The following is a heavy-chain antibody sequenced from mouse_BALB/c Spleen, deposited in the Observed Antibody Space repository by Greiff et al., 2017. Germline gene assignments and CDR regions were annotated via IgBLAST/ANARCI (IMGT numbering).Heavy chain of an antibody. Sequence: VQLVESGPGLVAPSQSLSITCTVSGFSLTSYGVHWVRQPPGKGLEWLGVIWAGGSTNYNSALMSRLSISKDNSKSQVFLKMNSLQTDDTAMYYCAREEVSDMIYYFDYWGQGTTLTVSS. CDR3: AREEVSDMIYYFDY. CDR2: IWAGGST. V-gene: IGHV2-9*02. D-gene: IGHD2-4*01. J-gene: IGHJ2*01. CDR1: GFSLTSYG.